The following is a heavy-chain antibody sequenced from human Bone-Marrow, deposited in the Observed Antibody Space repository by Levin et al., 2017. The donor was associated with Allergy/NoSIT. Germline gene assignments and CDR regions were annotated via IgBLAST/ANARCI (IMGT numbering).Heavy chain of an antibody. J-gene: IGHJ6*02. CDR1: GFMFRNYG. D-gene: IGHD3-10*01. CDR3: SRDSFDPRSTLRGVLSPADDGLDV. V-gene: IGHV3-33*01. Sequence: GGSLRLSCAASGFMFRNYGMHWVRQAPGKGLEWVAVIWYDGTNKYYADSVKGRFTISRDNSENTLYLQMNSLRAEDTAVYYCSRDSFDPRSTLRGVLSPADDGLDVWGQGTTVTVSS. CDR2: IWYDGTNK.